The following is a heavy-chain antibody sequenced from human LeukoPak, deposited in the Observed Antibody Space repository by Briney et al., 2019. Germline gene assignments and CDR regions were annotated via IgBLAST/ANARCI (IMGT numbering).Heavy chain of an antibody. CDR2: INHSGST. CDR1: GGSFSGYY. J-gene: IGHJ4*02. D-gene: IGHD5-18*01. CDR3: ARGRGRGYSYGYQDY. V-gene: IGHV4-34*01. Sequence: PSETLSLTCAVYGGSFSGYYWSWIRQPPGEGLEWIGEINHSGSTNYNPSLKSRVTISVDTSKNQFSLKLSSVTAADTAVYYCARGRGRGYSYGYQDYWGQGTLVTVSS.